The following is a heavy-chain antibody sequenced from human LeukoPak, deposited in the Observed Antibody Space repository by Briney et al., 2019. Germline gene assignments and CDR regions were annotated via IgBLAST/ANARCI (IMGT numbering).Heavy chain of an antibody. D-gene: IGHD3-10*01. CDR1: GFTFSSYS. CDR3: ASGITIRDLDY. CDR2: ISSSSSYI. J-gene: IGHJ4*02. V-gene: IGHV3-21*01. Sequence: GGSLRLSCAASGFTFSSYSMNWVRQAPGKGLEWVSSISSSSSYIFYADSVKGRFTVSRDNAKNSLFLQMISLRAEDTAVYYCASGITIRDLDYWGQGTLVTVSS.